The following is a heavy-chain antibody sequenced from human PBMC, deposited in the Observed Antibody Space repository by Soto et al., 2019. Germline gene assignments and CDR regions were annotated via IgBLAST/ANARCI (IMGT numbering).Heavy chain of an antibody. J-gene: IGHJ6*02. CDR3: AIGGGKIYYSGIDA. CDR1: VFFFSDDY. CDR2: ISGTGDTK. D-gene: IGHD3-3*01. V-gene: IGHV3-11*01. Sequence: VGSLRLSCEASVFFFSDDYMSVVRQAPGKGLETLCYISGTGDTKSYADSVKGRFTISRDNAKNSLFLHLNSLSAGDTAVYYCAIGGGKIYYSGIDAWGQGTTVTVSS.